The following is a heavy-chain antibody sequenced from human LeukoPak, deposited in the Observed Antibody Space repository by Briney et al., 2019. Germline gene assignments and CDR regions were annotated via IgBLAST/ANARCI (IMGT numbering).Heavy chain of an antibody. J-gene: IGHJ4*02. CDR2: ISDNAGAI. CDR3: AKPRAVGVNAFFDY. Sequence: GGSLRLSCAASGFTFSDYAMSWVRQAPGEGLEWVSSISDNAGAIHYADSVKGRFTISRDNSKNTLYLQMNSLRAEDTAVYYCAKPRAVGVNAFFDYWGQGTLVTVSS. V-gene: IGHV3-23*01. CDR1: GFTFSDYA.